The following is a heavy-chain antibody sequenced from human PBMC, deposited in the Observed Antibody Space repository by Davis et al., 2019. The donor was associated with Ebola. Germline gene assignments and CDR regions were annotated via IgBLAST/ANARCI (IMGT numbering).Heavy chain of an antibody. V-gene: IGHV1-46*01. J-gene: IGHJ6*02. Sequence: AASVKVSCKASGYTFTSYYMHWVRQAPGQGLEWMGIINPSGGSTNYAQKFQGRVTITADESTSTAYMELSSLRSEDTAVYYCARSRHIRGSYGVDYYYYGMDVWGQGTTVTVSS. CDR2: INPSGGST. D-gene: IGHD1-26*01. CDR1: GYTFTSYY. CDR3: ARSRHIRGSYGVDYYYYGMDV.